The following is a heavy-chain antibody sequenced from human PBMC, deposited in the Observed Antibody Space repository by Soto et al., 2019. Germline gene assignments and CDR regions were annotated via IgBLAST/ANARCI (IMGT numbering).Heavy chain of an antibody. D-gene: IGHD3-22*01. CDR1: GGTFNTYA. J-gene: IGHJ4*02. CDR2: ISPMFGAA. Sequence: QVQLVQSGAEISKPGSPVKLSCQSSGGTFNTYAMNWVRRAPGQGPEWMGDISPMFGAANYAPKLQGRVTITADDSTGTSYRQVLSLTAEDAAVYFCEMEAQVNSPAFVYWGQGTLVNVS. CDR3: EMEAQVNSPAFVY. V-gene: IGHV1-69*19.